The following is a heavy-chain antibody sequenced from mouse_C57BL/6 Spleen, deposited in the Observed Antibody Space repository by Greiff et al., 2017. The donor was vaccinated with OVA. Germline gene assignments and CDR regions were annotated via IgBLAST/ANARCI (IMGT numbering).Heavy chain of an antibody. CDR1: GYTFTDYN. CDR3: ARNYGSSYRWYFDV. Sequence: EVQLQRSGPELVKPGASVKMSCKASGYTFTDYNMHWVKQSHGKSLEWIGYINPNNGGTSYNQKFKGKATLTVNKSSSTAYMELRSLTSEDSAVYYCARNYGSSYRWYFDVWGTGTTVTVSS. J-gene: IGHJ1*03. CDR2: INPNNGGT. D-gene: IGHD1-1*01. V-gene: IGHV1-22*01.